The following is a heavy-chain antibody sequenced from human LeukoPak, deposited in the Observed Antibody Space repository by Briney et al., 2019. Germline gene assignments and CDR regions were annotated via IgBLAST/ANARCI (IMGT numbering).Heavy chain of an antibody. J-gene: IGHJ6*03. D-gene: IGHD5-24*01. CDR3: ARGKRDTIVFKRYYYYMDV. CDR1: GDSISSHY. V-gene: IGHV4-59*11. CDR2: IYYSGST. Sequence: SETLSLTCAVSGDSISSHYWSWIRQPPGKGLEWIGYIYYSGSTNYNPSLTSRVTLSVDTSKNQFSLKLSSVTAADTAVYYCARGKRDTIVFKRYYYYMDVWGKGTTVTVSS.